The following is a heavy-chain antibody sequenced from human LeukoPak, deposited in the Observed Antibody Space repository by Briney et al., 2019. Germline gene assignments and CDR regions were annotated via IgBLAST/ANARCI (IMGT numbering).Heavy chain of an antibody. J-gene: IGHJ4*02. CDR1: GYTFTSYY. D-gene: IGHD4-17*01. Sequence: ASVKVSCKASGYTFTSYYMHWVRQAPGQGLEWMGIINPSGGSTSYAQKFQGRVTITTDESTNTAYMDLSSLRSEDTAVYYCATTKIDFGDYLDYWGQGTLVTVSS. V-gene: IGHV1-46*01. CDR2: INPSGGST. CDR3: ATTKIDFGDYLDY.